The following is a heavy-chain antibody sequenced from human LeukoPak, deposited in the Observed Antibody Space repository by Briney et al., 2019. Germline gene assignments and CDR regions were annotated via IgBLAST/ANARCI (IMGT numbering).Heavy chain of an antibody. D-gene: IGHD5-12*01. V-gene: IGHV3-23*01. CDR2: ISGSGDST. J-gene: IGHJ4*02. Sequence: GGSLRLSCAASGFTFKSYAMSWVRQAPGKGLEWVSGISGSGDSTYYADSVKGRFTISRDNSKNTLYLQMNSLRAEDTALYYCAQDYSGYDLSAGYWGQGTLVTVSS. CDR1: GFTFKSYA. CDR3: AQDYSGYDLSAGY.